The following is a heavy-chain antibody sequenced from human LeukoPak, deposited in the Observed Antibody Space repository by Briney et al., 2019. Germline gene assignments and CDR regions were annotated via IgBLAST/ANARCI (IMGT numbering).Heavy chain of an antibody. V-gene: IGHV4-30-4*08. D-gene: IGHD3-10*01. Sequence: SQTLSLTCTVSGGSISSGDYYWSWIRQPPGKGLEWIGYIYYSGSTYYNPSLKSRVTISVDTSKNQFPLKLSSVTAADTAVYYCASSNNYYGSGSYPTIDYWGQGTLVTVSS. CDR2: IYYSGST. J-gene: IGHJ4*02. CDR1: GGSISSGDYY. CDR3: ASSNNYYGSGSYPTIDY.